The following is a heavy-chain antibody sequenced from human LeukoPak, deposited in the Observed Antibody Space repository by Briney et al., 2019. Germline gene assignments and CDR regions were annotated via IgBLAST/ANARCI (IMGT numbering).Heavy chain of an antibody. CDR2: IITIFGTA. D-gene: IGHD3-10*01. CDR3: AREGVGVRDSVAFDI. J-gene: IGHJ3*02. CDR1: GGTFSSYA. Sequence: SVKVSCKASGGTFSSYAISWVRQAPGQGREWMGGIITIFGTANYAQKFQGRVTITADDSTSTAYMELSSLRSEDTAVYYCAREGVGVRDSVAFDIWGQGTMVTVSS. V-gene: IGHV1-69*01.